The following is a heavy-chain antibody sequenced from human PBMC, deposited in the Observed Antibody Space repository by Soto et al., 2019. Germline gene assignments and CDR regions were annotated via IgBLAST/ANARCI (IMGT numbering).Heavy chain of an antibody. V-gene: IGHV3-11*05. CDR3: TGGQDNLAVNFDY. Sequence: QVQLVESGGGLVQPGGSLRLSCAASGSSFRDYYMSWIRQSPGKGLERLSYITSSSSYTHYADSVKGRFTISRDNAKNSLYLQMNSLRAEDTAVYYCTGGQDNLAVNFDYWGQGTPVTVSS. CDR1: GSSFRDYY. CDR2: ITSSSSYT. J-gene: IGHJ4*02. D-gene: IGHD1-1*01.